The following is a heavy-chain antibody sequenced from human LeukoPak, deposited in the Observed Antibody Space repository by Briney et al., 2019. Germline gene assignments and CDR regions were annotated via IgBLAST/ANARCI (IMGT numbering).Heavy chain of an antibody. CDR1: GFAFSSLA. V-gene: IGHV3-30-3*01. D-gene: IGHD3-10*01. CDR3: ARDMGF. Sequence: SGTSLRLSCAVSGFAFSSLAMHWVRQAPGKGLEWVAFISYDGNNQYYADSVKGRFTISRDNSKNTLYLQMNSLRAEDTAVYYCARDMGFWGQGTLVTVSS. J-gene: IGHJ4*02. CDR2: ISYDGNNQ.